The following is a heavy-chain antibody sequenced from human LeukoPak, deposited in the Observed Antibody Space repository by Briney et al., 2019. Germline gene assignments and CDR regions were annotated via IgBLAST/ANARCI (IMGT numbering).Heavy chain of an antibody. J-gene: IGHJ4*02. CDR2: IYHSAST. CDR3: AYQLLFYYFDY. CDR1: GYSISSGYY. D-gene: IGHD2-2*01. Sequence: SETLSLTCAVSGYSISSGYYWGWIRPTPGKGVEWIGSIYHSASTYYIPSLKSRVTISVDTSKNQFSLKLSSVTAADTAVYYCAYQLLFYYFDYWGQGTLVTVSS. V-gene: IGHV4-38-2*01.